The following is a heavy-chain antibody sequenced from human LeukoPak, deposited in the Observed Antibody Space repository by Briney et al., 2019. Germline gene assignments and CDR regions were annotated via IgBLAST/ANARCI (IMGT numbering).Heavy chain of an antibody. CDR3: VRLPLGYCSSTSCLD. CDR2: ISSSTGNT. Sequence: ASVKVSCKASCYNFNTYGISWVRQAPGQGLEWMGWISSSTGNTKYAQKLQDRVTMTTDTSTSTAYLYLRNLRSDDTAVYYCVRLPLGYCSSTSCLDWGQGTLVTVSS. V-gene: IGHV1-18*01. D-gene: IGHD2-2*01. J-gene: IGHJ4*02. CDR1: CYNFNTYG.